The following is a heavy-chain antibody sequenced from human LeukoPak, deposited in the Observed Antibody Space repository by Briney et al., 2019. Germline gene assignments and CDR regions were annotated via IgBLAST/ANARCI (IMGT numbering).Heavy chain of an antibody. CDR1: GFTFSDYY. Sequence: GGSLRLSCAASGFTFSDYYMNWMRQAPGKGLEWVSYITSGSTIYYADSVKGRFTISRDNAKNSLYLQMNSLRAEDTAVYFCARGSITTRTFDYWGQGTLVTVSS. V-gene: IGHV3-11*01. CDR2: ITSGSTI. CDR3: ARGSITTRTFDY. D-gene: IGHD4-11*01. J-gene: IGHJ4*02.